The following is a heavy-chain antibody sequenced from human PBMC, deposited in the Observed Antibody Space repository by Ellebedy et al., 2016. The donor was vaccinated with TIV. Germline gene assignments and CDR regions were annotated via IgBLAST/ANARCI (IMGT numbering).Heavy chain of an antibody. CDR1: GGSISSYY. CDR3: ARQRDGYNYALDY. J-gene: IGHJ4*02. V-gene: IGHV4-59*08. D-gene: IGHD5-24*01. CDR2: IYYSGST. Sequence: MPSETLSLTCTVSGGSISSYYWSWIRQPPGKGLEWIGYIYYSGSTNYNPSLKSRVTISVDTSKNQFSLKLSSVTAADTAVYYCARQRDGYNYALDYWGQGTLVTVSS.